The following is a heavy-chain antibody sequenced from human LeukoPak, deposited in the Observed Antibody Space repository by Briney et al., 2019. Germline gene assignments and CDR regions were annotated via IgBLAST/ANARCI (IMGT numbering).Heavy chain of an antibody. D-gene: IGHD3-16*02. CDR2: ISYDGSNK. CDR1: GFTFSSYA. CDR3: ARDRARMITFGGVIAKSPYFQH. Sequence: QPGRSLRLSCAASGFTFSSYAMHWVRQAPGKGLEWVAVISYDGSNKYYADSVKGRFTISRDNSKNTLYLQMNSLRAEDTAVYYCARDRARMITFGGVIAKSPYFQHWGQGTLGTVSS. J-gene: IGHJ1*01. V-gene: IGHV3-30-3*01.